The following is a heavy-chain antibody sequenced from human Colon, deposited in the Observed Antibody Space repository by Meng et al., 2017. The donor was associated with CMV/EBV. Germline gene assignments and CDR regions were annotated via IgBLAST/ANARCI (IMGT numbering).Heavy chain of an antibody. V-gene: IGHV3-23*01. D-gene: IGHD3-3*01. CDR3: AKGPNAHSGFYTTFFDS. CDR2: ISATGTT. J-gene: IGHJ4*02. Sequence: GFTISYYGLTWVRQAPGRGLGWVSGISATGTTYYPDTVKGRCTISRDNSKNTMDLQMDSLRAEDTAVYYCAKGPNAHSGFYTTFFDSWGQGTLVTVSS. CDR1: GFTISYYG.